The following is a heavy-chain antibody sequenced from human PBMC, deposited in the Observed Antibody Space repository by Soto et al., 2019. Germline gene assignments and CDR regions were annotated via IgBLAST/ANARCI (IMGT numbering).Heavy chain of an antibody. D-gene: IGHD4-17*01. V-gene: IGHV3-48*01. CDR3: ARGTMTAVSKTDS. J-gene: IGHJ4*02. Sequence: EVQLVESGGGLVQPGGSLRLSCAASGFTFTTYSMNWVRLASGKGLEWLSYISNTGSTIYYADSVKGRFTISRDNAKNSLYLQMSGLRVEDTAVYYCARGTMTAVSKTDSWGQGALVTVSS. CDR1: GFTFTTYS. CDR2: ISNTGSTI.